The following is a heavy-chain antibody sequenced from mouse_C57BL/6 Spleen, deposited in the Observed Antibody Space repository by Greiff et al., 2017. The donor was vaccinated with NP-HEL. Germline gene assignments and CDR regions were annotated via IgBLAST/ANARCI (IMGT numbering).Heavy chain of an antibody. CDR3: ARWDYSNYLAY. J-gene: IGHJ3*01. CDR2: IDPSDSET. CDR1: GYTFTSYW. Sequence: VQLQQPGAELVRPGSSVKLSCKASGYTFTSYWMHWVKQRPIQGLEWIGNIDPSDSETHYNQKFKDKATLTVDKSSRPAYMQLSSLTSEDAAVYYCARWDYSNYLAYWGQGTLVTVSA. D-gene: IGHD2-5*01. V-gene: IGHV1-52*01.